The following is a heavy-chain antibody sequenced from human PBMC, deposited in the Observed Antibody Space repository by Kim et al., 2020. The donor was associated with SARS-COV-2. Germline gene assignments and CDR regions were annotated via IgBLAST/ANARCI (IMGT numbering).Heavy chain of an antibody. V-gene: IGHV4-34*01. CDR2: INHRGST. J-gene: IGHJ3*01. CDR3: ARETSRGDDAFDV. CDR1: GESFRNFY. D-gene: IGHD3-10*01. Sequence: SETLSLTCAVYGESFRNFYWSWIRQPPGKGLEWIGEINHRGSTNYNPSLKSRVTISVDTSKNQFSLRLNSVTAADTAMYYCARETSRGDDAFDVWGQETIVTVSS.